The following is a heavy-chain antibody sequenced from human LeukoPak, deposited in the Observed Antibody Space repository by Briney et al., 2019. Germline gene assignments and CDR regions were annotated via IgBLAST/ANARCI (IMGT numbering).Heavy chain of an antibody. CDR3: ARHSGPAAAIGADY. D-gene: IGHD2-2*01. J-gene: IGHJ4*02. CDR2: IYYSGST. Sequence: KSSKTLSLTCTVSGGSISSSSYYWGWIRQPPGKGLEWIGSIYYSGSTYYNPSLKSRVTISVDTSKNQFSLKLSSVTAADTAVYYRARHSGPAAAIGADYWGQGTLVTVSS. CDR1: GGSISSSSYY. V-gene: IGHV4-39*01.